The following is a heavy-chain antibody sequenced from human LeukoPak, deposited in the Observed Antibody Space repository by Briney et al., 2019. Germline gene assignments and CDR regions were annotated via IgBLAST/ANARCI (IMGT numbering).Heavy chain of an antibody. Sequence: GGSLRLSCAASGFTFSNYAMSWVRQAPGKGLEGVSSISGSDGRTYHADSVKGRFTIFRDNSKNTLSLQMNSLRAEDTAVYYCARPRGYSGYDLSSWGQGTLVTVSS. D-gene: IGHD5-12*01. V-gene: IGHV3-23*01. CDR3: ARPRGYSGYDLSS. CDR2: ISGSDGRT. J-gene: IGHJ5*02. CDR1: GFTFSNYA.